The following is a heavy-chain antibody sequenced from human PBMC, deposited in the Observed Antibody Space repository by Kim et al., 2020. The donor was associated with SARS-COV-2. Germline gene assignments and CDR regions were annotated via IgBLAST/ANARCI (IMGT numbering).Heavy chain of an antibody. V-gene: IGHV3-23*01. CDR1: GFTFINYV. CDR2: RRGSGAWT. Sequence: GGSLRLSCVASGFTFINYVMSWVRQAPGKGLEWVAARRGSGAWTYYADSVKGRFTISRDNSKNTLYLQMNSLRAEDTAVYFCAKGIGRSSSKYYYYTIDVRGDGAAVTVSP. D-gene: IGHD6-6*01. CDR3: AKGIGRSSSKYYYYTIDV. J-gene: IGHJ6*04.